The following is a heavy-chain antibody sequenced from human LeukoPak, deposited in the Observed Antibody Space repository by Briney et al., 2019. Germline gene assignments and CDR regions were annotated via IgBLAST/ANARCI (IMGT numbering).Heavy chain of an antibody. CDR1: GFTFSTYA. Sequence: GGSLRLSCAASGFTFSTYAMSWVRQAPGKGLEWVSAISGTGDSTYYVDSVKGRFTISRDDSKNTVYLQMSSLRAEDTAVYYCARVPGGGSGWIFDYWGQGTLVTVSS. D-gene: IGHD6-19*01. J-gene: IGHJ4*02. CDR3: ARVPGGGSGWIFDY. V-gene: IGHV3-23*01. CDR2: ISGTGDST.